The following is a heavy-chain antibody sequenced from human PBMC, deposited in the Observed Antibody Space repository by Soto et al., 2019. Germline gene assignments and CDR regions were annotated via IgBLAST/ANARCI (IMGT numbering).Heavy chain of an antibody. Sequence: PGGSLRLSCAASGFTFNSYAMNWVRQAPGKGLEWLSGISYAGDTTYYADSVKGRFTISRDNSKNTLFLLMNSLRAEDTAIYYRARGGAEEGYCSGGFCSIFKYWGPGSLVTVSS. CDR2: ISYAGDTT. J-gene: IGHJ4*02. D-gene: IGHD2-15*01. CDR3: ARGGAEEGYCSGGFCSIFKY. V-gene: IGHV3-23*01. CDR1: GFTFNSYA.